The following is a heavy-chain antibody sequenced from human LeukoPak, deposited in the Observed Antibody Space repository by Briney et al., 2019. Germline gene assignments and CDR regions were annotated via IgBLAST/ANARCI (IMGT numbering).Heavy chain of an antibody. J-gene: IGHJ4*02. Sequence: AGGSLRLSCAASGFTFSNAWMSWVRQAPGKGLEWVGRIKSKTDGGTTDYAAPVKGRFTISRDDSKNTLYLQMNSLKTEDTAVYYCTTASYGDYAFDYWGQGTLVTVSS. D-gene: IGHD4-17*01. CDR3: TTASYGDYAFDY. CDR1: GFTFSNAW. CDR2: IKSKTDGGTT. V-gene: IGHV3-15*01.